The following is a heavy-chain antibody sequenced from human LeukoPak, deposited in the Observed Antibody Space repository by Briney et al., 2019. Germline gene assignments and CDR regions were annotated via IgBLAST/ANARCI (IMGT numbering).Heavy chain of an antibody. CDR2: ISDNGGGT. D-gene: IGHD3-10*01. CDR3: ARDPFTMVRGAPYYYYGMDV. J-gene: IGHJ6*02. Sequence: GGSLRLSCVASGFIFRNYAMSWVRQAPGEGLEWVSGISDNGGGTYYADSVKGRFTISRDNSKNTLYLQMNSLRAEDTAVYYCARDPFTMVRGAPYYYYGMDVWGQGTTVTVSS. CDR1: GFIFRNYA. V-gene: IGHV3-23*01.